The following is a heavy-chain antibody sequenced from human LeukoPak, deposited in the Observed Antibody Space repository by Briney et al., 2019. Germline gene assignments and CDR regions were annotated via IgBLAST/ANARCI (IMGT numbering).Heavy chain of an antibody. CDR3: ARGGDYGDFPDY. J-gene: IGHJ4*02. CDR1: GFTFGDYW. D-gene: IGHD4-17*01. CDR2: TNTDESRT. V-gene: IGHV3-74*01. Sequence: GGSLRLSCAASGFTFGDYWMHWVRQAPGKGLVWVSRTNTDESRTSCTDSVKGRFTISRDNARNTLYLQMNSLRVEDTAVYYCARGGDYGDFPDYWGQGTLVTVSS.